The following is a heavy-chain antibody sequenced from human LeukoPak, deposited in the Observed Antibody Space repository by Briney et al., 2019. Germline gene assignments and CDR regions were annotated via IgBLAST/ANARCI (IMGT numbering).Heavy chain of an antibody. J-gene: IGHJ4*02. D-gene: IGHD5-18*01. V-gene: IGHV1-2*02. CDR2: INPNSGGT. CDR3: ARCGYSYICYFDY. CDR1: GYTFTSYD. Sequence: ASVKVSCKASGYTFTSYDINWVRQATGQGLEWMGWINPNSGGTNYAQKFQGRVTMTRDTSISTAYMELSRLRSDDTAVYYCARCGYSYICYFDYWGQGTLVTVSS.